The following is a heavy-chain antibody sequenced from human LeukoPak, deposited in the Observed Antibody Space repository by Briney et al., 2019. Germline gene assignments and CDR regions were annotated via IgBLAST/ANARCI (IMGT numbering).Heavy chain of an antibody. CDR3: ARADSSGYYQFDY. V-gene: IGHV3-21*01. Sequence: PGGSLRLSCAASGFTFSSYSMNWVRQAPGKGLEWVSSISSSSSYIYYADSVKGRFTISRDNAKNSLYLQMNSLRAEDTAVYYCARADSSGYYQFDYWGQGTLVTVSS. CDR1: GFTFSSYS. CDR2: ISSSSSYI. D-gene: IGHD3-22*01. J-gene: IGHJ4*02.